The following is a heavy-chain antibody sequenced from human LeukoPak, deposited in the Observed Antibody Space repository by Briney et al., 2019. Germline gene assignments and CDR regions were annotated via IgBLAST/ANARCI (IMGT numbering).Heavy chain of an antibody. Sequence: EGSLRLSCAASGFTFSVYYMSWIRQAPGKGLEWVSAISGSGGSTYYADSVKGRFTISRDNSKNTLYLQMNSLRAEDTAVYYCARVPAAIISFVDYWGQGTLVTVSS. V-gene: IGHV3-23*01. D-gene: IGHD2-2*02. CDR2: ISGSGGST. CDR3: ARVPAAIISFVDY. J-gene: IGHJ4*02. CDR1: GFTFSVYY.